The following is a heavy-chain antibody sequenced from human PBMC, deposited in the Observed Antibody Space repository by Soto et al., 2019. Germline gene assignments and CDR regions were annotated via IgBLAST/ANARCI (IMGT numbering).Heavy chain of an antibody. CDR2: ISATGGNI. Sequence: GGSLRLSCVSSVFTFSDYAMTWVRQAPGKGLEWVATISATGGNIEYTDSLKGRFTISRDNSKNTLYLQLNGLTSDDTAVHYCAKVAGGLDYFDLWGRGTLVTVSS. CDR1: VFTFSDYA. V-gene: IGHV3-23*01. CDR3: AKVAGGLDYFDL. D-gene: IGHD3-16*01. J-gene: IGHJ2*01.